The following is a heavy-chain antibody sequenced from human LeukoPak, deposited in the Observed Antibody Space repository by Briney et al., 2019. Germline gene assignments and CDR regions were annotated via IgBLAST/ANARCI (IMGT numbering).Heavy chain of an antibody. Sequence: PGGSLRLSCAASGFTFSTYIMNWVRQTPGKGLEWVSSIGTSTSYIYYADSVKGRFTISRDNSKNTLYLQMNSLRAEDTAVYYCAKIPYYYDSSGSRSYFDYWGQGTLVTVSS. D-gene: IGHD3-22*01. CDR1: GFTFSTYI. J-gene: IGHJ4*02. CDR2: IGTSTSYI. V-gene: IGHV3-21*01. CDR3: AKIPYYYDSSGSRSYFDY.